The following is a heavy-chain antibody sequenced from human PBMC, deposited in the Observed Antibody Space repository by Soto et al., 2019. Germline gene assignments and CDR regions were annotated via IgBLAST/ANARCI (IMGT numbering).Heavy chain of an antibody. J-gene: IGHJ4*02. D-gene: IGHD1-1*01. CDR3: PSGGMEHFES. CDR2: ISYDGSNK. V-gene: IGHV3-30-3*01. CDR1: VCTFGSYS. Sequence: PVVSLRRSCSSSVCTFGSYSIHWFLQAPGKWLEWVAVISYDGSNKYYADSVKGRFTISRDNSKNTLYLQMNSLRAEDTAVYYCPSGGMEHFESRGPGALVNVSS.